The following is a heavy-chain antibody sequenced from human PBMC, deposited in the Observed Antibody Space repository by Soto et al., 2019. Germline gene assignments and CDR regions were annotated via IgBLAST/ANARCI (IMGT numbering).Heavy chain of an antibody. J-gene: IGHJ6*02. CDR2: ISADNGNT. Sequence: QVQLVQSGAEVQKPGASVNVSCKASGYTFTSYGISWVRQAPGQGLECMGWISADNGNTNYAQKLQGRVTMTTDTSTSTAYMELRSLSSDDAAVYYCARDFPTTIFGVVTGGYYYYGMDVWGQGTTVTVAS. V-gene: IGHV1-18*04. D-gene: IGHD3-3*01. CDR3: ARDFPTTIFGVVTGGYYYYGMDV. CDR1: GYTFTSYG.